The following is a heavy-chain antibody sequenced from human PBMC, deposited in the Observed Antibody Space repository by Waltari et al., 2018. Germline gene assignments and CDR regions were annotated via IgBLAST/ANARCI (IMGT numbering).Heavy chain of an antibody. D-gene: IGHD2-15*01. CDR1: GFTFSRFG. J-gene: IGHJ4*02. CDR2: IWHDGSNE. CDR3: ASQSTTLFDY. V-gene: IGHV3-33*01. Sequence: QVQLVESGGGVVQPGRSLRLSCAASGFTFSRFGMHWVRQAPGKGLGGVAVIWHDGSNEYYVDSVKGRFTISRDNSKNTLYLQMNSLRAEDAAVYYCASQSTTLFDYWGQGTLVTVSS.